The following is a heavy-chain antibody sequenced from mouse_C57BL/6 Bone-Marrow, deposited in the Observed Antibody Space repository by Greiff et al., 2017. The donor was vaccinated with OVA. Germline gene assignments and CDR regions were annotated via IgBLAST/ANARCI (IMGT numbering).Heavy chain of an antibody. CDR3: ARRKYSNYQYYAMDY. Sequence: EVKLVESGGGLVKPGGSLKLSCAASGFTFSDYGMHWVRQASEKGLEWVAYISSGSSTINYADTVKGRFTLPRDNAKNTLFLQMTSLRSEDTAMYYCARRKYSNYQYYAMDYWGQGTSVTVSS. V-gene: IGHV5-17*01. CDR2: ISSGSSTI. J-gene: IGHJ4*01. D-gene: IGHD2-5*01. CDR1: GFTFSDYG.